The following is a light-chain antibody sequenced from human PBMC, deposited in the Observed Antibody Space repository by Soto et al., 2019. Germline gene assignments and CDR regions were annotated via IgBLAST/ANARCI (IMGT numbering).Light chain of an antibody. J-gene: IGKJ4*01. V-gene: IGKV1-39*01. CDR3: QQSYSAPLT. CDR1: QSISSY. CDR2: GAS. Sequence: DIQMTQSPSSLSGSVGYRFTISCRASQSISSYLNWYQQKPGKAPELLIYGASSLHSGVPSRFSGSGSGTDFTLTISSLQPEDFATYYCQQSYSAPLTFGGGTTVDIK.